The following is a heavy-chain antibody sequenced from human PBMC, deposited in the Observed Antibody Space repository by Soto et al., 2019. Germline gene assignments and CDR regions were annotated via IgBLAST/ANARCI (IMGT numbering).Heavy chain of an antibody. Sequence: GGTLRVSRAASGFTFSSYGMHWVRQAPGKGLEWVAVIWYDGSNKYYADSVKGRFTISRDNSKNTLYLEMNSLRAEDTAVYYCARGARYSSGWHFDYWGQGTLVTVSS. D-gene: IGHD6-19*01. CDR2: IWYDGSNK. J-gene: IGHJ4*02. CDR1: GFTFSSYG. CDR3: ARGARYSSGWHFDY. V-gene: IGHV3-33*01.